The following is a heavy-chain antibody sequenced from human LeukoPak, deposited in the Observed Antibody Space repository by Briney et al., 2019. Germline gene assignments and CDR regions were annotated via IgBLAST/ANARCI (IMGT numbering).Heavy chain of an antibody. Sequence: GGSLRLSCVASGFTFSRFSMSWVRQAPGKGLEWVANIKQDGSEINYVDSVKGRFTISRDNAKNSLFLQMNSLRAEDTALYHCARNNGMDVWGQGTTVIVSS. J-gene: IGHJ6*02. CDR2: IKQDGSEI. V-gene: IGHV3-7*03. CDR3: ARNNGMDV. CDR1: GFTFSRFS.